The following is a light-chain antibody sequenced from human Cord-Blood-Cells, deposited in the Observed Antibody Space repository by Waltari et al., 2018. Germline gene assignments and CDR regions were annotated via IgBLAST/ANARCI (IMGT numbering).Light chain of an antibody. CDR1: SSDVGGYNY. Sequence: QSALTQPAPVSGSPGQSITISCTGTSSDVGGYNYVSCYQQHPGKAPKLMIYDVNNRPSGVSNRFSGSKSGNTASLTISGLQAEDEADYYCSSYTSSSTLEVFGGGTKLTVL. J-gene: IGLJ3*02. CDR2: DVN. V-gene: IGLV2-14*01. CDR3: SSYTSSSTLEV.